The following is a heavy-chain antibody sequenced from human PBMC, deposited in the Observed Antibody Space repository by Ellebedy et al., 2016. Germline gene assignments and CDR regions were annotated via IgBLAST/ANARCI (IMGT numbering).Heavy chain of an antibody. Sequence: GGSLRLSCAASGFTFSSYAMSWVRQAPGKGLEWISAISGRGGNTYYADSVKGRFTISRDKSKNTLYLQMNRLRAEDTAVYYCARSSVATVLSCFDYWGQGTLVTVSS. J-gene: IGHJ4*02. V-gene: IGHV3-23*01. D-gene: IGHD5-12*01. CDR3: ARSSVATVLSCFDY. CDR2: ISGRGGNT. CDR1: GFTFSSYA.